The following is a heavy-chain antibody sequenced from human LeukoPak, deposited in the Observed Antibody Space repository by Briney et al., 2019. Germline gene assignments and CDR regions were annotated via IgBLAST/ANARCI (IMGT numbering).Heavy chain of an antibody. D-gene: IGHD3-22*01. V-gene: IGHV4-31*03. J-gene: IGHJ3*02. CDR2: IYYSGST. CDR1: GGSISSGGYY. CDR3: ARDRKISSGYYPDAFDI. Sequence: SETLSLTCTVSGGSISSGGYYWSWIRQHPGKGLEWIGCIYYSGSTYYNPSLKSRVTISVDTSKNQFSLKLSSVTAADTAVYYCARDRKISSGYYPDAFDIWGQGTMVTVSS.